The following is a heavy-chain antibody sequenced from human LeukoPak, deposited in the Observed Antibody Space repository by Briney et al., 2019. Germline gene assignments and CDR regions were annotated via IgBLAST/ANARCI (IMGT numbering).Heavy chain of an antibody. CDR2: ISGSGSRT. CDR3: AKVRDIIVVPASNPLDY. CDR1: GFTFSSYA. J-gene: IGHJ4*02. V-gene: IGHV3-23*01. Sequence: PGGSLRLSCAASGFTFSSYALNWGRQAPGKGLDCVSVISGSGSRTYYADSVQGRFTISRDNSKNTLYLQMNSLRVEDTAVYYCAKVRDIIVVPASNPLDYWGQGTLVTVSS. D-gene: IGHD2-2*01.